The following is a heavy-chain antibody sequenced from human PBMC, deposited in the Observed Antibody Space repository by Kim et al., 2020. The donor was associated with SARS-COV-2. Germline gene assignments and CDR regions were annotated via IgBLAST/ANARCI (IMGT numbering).Heavy chain of an antibody. CDR3: AREVGWFGELLSHYYYYYGMDV. CDR2: IYYSGST. CDR1: GGSISSGGYY. D-gene: IGHD3-10*01. V-gene: IGHV4-31*03. Sequence: SETLSLTCTVSGGSISSGGYYWSWIRQHPGKGLEWIGYIYYSGSTYYNPSLKSRVTISVDTSKNQFSLKLSSVTAADTAVYYCAREVGWFGELLSHYYYYYGMDVWGQGTTVTVSS. J-gene: IGHJ6*02.